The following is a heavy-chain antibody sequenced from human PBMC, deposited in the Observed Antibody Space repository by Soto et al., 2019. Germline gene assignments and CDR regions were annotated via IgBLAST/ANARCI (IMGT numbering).Heavy chain of an antibody. J-gene: IGHJ3*02. V-gene: IGHV3-11*06. Sequence: PGVSLRLSCGASGFTFSDSFMSWIRQAPGKGLEFVSYINRKSTYTSYAVSVRGRFTISRDNAKNSLYLQMNSLRVEDTAVYYCAHGTYSEDDVYDIWRQWTMVTVSS. CDR1: GFTFSDSF. CDR3: AHGTYSEDDVYDI. D-gene: IGHD1-26*01. CDR2: INRKSTYT.